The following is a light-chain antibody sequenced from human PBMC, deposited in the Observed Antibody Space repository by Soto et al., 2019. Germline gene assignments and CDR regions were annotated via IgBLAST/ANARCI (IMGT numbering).Light chain of an antibody. Sequence: EIVMTQSPATLSVSPGERATLSFRASQSVSGNLAWYQQKPGQPPRLLIYGASTRATGIPARFSGSGSGTEFILTISSLQSEYFAVYYCQQYNNWTLTFGGGTKVEIK. CDR1: QSVSGN. CDR2: GAS. V-gene: IGKV3-15*01. J-gene: IGKJ4*01. CDR3: QQYNNWTLT.